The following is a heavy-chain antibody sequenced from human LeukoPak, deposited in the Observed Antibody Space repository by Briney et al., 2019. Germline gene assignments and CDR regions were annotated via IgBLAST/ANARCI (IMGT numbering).Heavy chain of an antibody. D-gene: IGHD5-12*01. Sequence: GGSLRLSCAASGFTFSSYGMHWVRQAPGKGLEWVAFIRYDGSNKYYADSVKGRFTISRDNSKNTLYLQMNSLRAEDTAVYYCAKALSERVVWWLRTVDYWGQGTLVTVSS. CDR3: AKALSERVVWWLRTVDY. CDR1: GFTFSSYG. V-gene: IGHV3-30*02. CDR2: IRYDGSNK. J-gene: IGHJ4*02.